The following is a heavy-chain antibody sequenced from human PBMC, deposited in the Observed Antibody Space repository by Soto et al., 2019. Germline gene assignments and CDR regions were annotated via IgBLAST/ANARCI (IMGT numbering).Heavy chain of an antibody. J-gene: IGHJ6*02. Sequence: QVQLVQSGAEVKKPGSSVKVSCKASGGTFSIYALSWVRQAPGQGLEWMGGIIPISGIANYAQKFQGRVTITADESTSTVYMEMSSLRSEDTAVYYCARQAFSDEYYYGMDVWGQGTTVTVSS. CDR3: ARQAFSDEYYYGMDV. V-gene: IGHV1-69*01. CDR1: GGTFSIYA. CDR2: IIPISGIA.